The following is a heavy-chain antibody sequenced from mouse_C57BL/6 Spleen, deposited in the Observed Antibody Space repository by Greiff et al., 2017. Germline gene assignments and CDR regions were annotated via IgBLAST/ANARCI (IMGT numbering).Heavy chain of an antibody. J-gene: IGHJ1*03. V-gene: IGHV10-1*01. D-gene: IGHD1-1*01. Sequence: EVHLVESGGGLFQPKGSLKLSCAASGFSFNTYAMNWVRQAPGKGLEWVARIRSKSNNYATYYADSVKDRFTISRDDSESMLYLQMNNLKTEDTAMYYCVRHSRVTTVEGYFDVWGTGATDTVS. CDR3: VRHSRVTTVEGYFDV. CDR2: IRSKSNNYAT. CDR1: GFSFNTYA.